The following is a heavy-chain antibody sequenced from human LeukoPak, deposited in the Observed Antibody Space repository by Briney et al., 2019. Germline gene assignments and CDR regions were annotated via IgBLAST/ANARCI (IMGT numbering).Heavy chain of an antibody. CDR2: INHSGST. D-gene: IGHD1-1*01. V-gene: IGHV4-34*01. J-gene: IGHJ3*02. Sequence: SETLSLTCAVYGGSFSGYYWSWIRQPPGKGLEWIGEINHSGSTNYNPSLKSRVTISVDTSKNQFSLKLSSVTAADTAVYYCALNLGAFDIWGQGTMVTVSS. CDR3: ALNLGAFDI. CDR1: GGSFSGYY.